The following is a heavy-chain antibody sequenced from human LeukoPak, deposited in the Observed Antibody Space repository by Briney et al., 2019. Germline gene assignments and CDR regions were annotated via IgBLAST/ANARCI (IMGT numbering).Heavy chain of an antibody. V-gene: IGHV4-59*01. Sequence: PSETLSLTCTVSGGSISSYYWSWIRQPPGKGLEWIGYIYYSGSTNYNPSLKSRVTISVDTSKNQFSLKLSSVTAADTAVYYCARGIGDPYFDYWGQGTLVTVSS. J-gene: IGHJ4*02. D-gene: IGHD3-16*01. CDR1: GGSISSYY. CDR3: ARGIGDPYFDY. CDR2: IYYSGST.